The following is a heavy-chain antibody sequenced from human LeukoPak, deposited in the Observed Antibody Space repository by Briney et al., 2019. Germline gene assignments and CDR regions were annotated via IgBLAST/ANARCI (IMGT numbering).Heavy chain of an antibody. CDR3: ARGGYSGWTGSYYYMDV. V-gene: IGHV1-8*02. D-gene: IGHD6-19*01. CDR1: GGTFSSYA. CDR2: MNPNSGNT. Sequence: ASVKVSCKASGGTFSSYAINWVRQATGQGLEWMGWMNPNSGNTGYAQKFQGRVTMTRNTSISTAYMELSSLRSEDTAVYYCARGGYSGWTGSYYYMDVWGKGTTVTISS. J-gene: IGHJ6*03.